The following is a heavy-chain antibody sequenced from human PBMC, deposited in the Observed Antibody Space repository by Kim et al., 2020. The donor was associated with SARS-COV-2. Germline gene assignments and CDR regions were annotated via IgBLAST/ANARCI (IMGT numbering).Heavy chain of an antibody. J-gene: IGHJ4*02. CDR3: AKGEAPTGRPLGDY. CDR1: GFTFSSYG. Sequence: GGSLRLSCAASGFTFSSYGMHWVRQAPGKGLEWVAVISYDGSNKYYADTVKGLFTISRDNSKNTLYLQMNSLRAEETAVYYCAKGEAPTGRPLGDYWGQGTLVTVSS. CDR2: ISYDGSNK. D-gene: IGHD3-10*01. V-gene: IGHV3-30*18.